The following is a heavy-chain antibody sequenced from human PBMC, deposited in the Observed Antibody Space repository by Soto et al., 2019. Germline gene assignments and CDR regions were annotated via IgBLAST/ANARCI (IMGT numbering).Heavy chain of an antibody. CDR3: ANAGYSSFFDS. Sequence: EVQLLESGGGLVQSGGSLRLSCTASGFSFSSYVMSWVRQAPGKGLEWVSEISADDGSTYYADSVKGRFTISRDNSKNTGDLQINGLRADDRAEYYWANAGYSSFFDSGGQGTLFTVSS. CDR1: GFSFSSYV. D-gene: IGHD5-18*01. J-gene: IGHJ4*02. CDR2: ISADDGST. V-gene: IGHV3-23*01.